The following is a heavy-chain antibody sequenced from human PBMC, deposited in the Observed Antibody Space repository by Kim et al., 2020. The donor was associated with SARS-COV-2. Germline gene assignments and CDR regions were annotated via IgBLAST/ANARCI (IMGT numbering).Heavy chain of an antibody. D-gene: IGHD3-22*01. CDR1: GFTFSNAW. J-gene: IGHJ6*02. CDR3: TTDGYYYDSSGYYHYYYGMDV. Sequence: RGSLRLSCAASGFTFSNAWMSWVRQAPGKGLEWVGRIKSKTDGGTTDYAAPVKGRFTISRDDSKNTLYLQMNSLKTEDTAVYYCTTDGYYYDSSGYYHYYYGMDVWGQGTTVTVSS. CDR2: IKSKTDGGTT. V-gene: IGHV3-15*01.